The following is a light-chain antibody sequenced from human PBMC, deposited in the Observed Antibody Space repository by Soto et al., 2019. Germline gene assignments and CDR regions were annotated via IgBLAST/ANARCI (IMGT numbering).Light chain of an antibody. Sequence: EILITQSPATLSVSPGERATLSCRASQSVSSNLAWYQQKNGQAPSILIFAASTRATVIPARFRGSGSGTEFTLPLSELQSEDFAVYYCQQYSNWPRTFGQGTKVDIK. CDR1: QSVSSN. V-gene: IGKV3-15*01. CDR3: QQYSNWPRT. J-gene: IGKJ1*01. CDR2: AAS.